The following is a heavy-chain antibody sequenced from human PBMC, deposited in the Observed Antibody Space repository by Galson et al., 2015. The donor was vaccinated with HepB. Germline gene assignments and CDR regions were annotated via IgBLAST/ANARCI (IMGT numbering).Heavy chain of an antibody. J-gene: IGHJ4*02. CDR1: GDSITNGGRD. D-gene: IGHD2-15*01. V-gene: IGHV4-39*07. CDR3: ARNTAYCSGRGCFYFDQ. Sequence: SETLSLTCSVSGDSITNGGRDWGWIRQPPGKGLEWIGSIYHTGSTNYNPSLKSRVTISVDTPKNQFSLKLTNLSAADTAVYHCARNTAYCSGRGCFYFDQWAQGTLVTVSS. CDR2: IYHTGST.